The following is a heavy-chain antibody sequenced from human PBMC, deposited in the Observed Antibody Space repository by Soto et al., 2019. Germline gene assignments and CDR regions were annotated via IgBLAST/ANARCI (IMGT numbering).Heavy chain of an antibody. V-gene: IGHV5-51*01. Sequence: GEALKISCKGSGYSFTSYWIGWVRQMPGKGLEWMGIIYPGDSDTRYSPSFEGQVTISADKSITTAYLQWSSLKASDTAMYYCARPSYSSSRHYGMDVWGQGTTVTVSS. J-gene: IGHJ6*02. CDR1: GYSFTSYW. CDR3: ARPSYSSSRHYGMDV. D-gene: IGHD6-6*01. CDR2: IYPGDSDT.